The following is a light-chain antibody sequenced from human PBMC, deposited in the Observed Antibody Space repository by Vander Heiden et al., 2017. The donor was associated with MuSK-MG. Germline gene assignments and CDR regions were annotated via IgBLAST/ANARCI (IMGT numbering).Light chain of an antibody. J-gene: IGLJ1*01. CDR1: SSDVGGYNY. CDR3: SSYPSSSTRRGV. Sequence: QSALTQPASVSGSPGQSLTISCTGTSSDVGGYNYVPWYQQHPGEAPTLMVYDVNNRPSGVSNRFSGSKSGNTASLTISGLQAEDEADYYCSSYPSSSTRRGVFGTGTKVTVL. CDR2: DVN. V-gene: IGLV2-14*01.